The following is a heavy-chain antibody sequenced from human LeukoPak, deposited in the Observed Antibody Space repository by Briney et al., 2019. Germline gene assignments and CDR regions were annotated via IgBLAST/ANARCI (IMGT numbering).Heavy chain of an antibody. Sequence: PGGSLRLSCAASGFTFSSYGMHWVRQAPGKGLEGVSFIRYDGSNKYYADSVKGRFTISRDNSKNTLYLQMNSLRAEDTAVYYCAKDIGGSYYYYYMDVWGKGTTVTVSS. CDR3: AKDIGGSYYYYYMDV. D-gene: IGHD3-16*01. V-gene: IGHV3-30*02. CDR1: GFTFSSYG. CDR2: IRYDGSNK. J-gene: IGHJ6*03.